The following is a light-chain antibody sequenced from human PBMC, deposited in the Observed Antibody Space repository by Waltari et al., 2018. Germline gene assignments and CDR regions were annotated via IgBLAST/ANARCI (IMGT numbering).Light chain of an antibody. V-gene: IGKV2-28*01. CDR2: MVS. Sequence: DIVMTQSPLSLPVTPGEPASISCRSSQSLLHRNGYNSLEWYLQKPGQSPQLLIYMVSHRASGVPDRFSGSGSGTDFTLKISRVEAEDVGVYYCMEALQTPGTFGGGTKVEIK. J-gene: IGKJ4*01. CDR1: QSLLHRNGYNS. CDR3: MEALQTPGT.